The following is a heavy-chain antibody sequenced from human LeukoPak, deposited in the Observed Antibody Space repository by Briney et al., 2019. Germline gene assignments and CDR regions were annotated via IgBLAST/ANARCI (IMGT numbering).Heavy chain of an antibody. J-gene: IGHJ5*02. CDR2: IYTSGST. V-gene: IGHV4-4*07. D-gene: IGHD3-3*01. Sequence: SETLSLTCTVSGGSISSYYWSWIRQPAGKGLEWIGRIYTSGSTNYNPSLKRRVTMSVDTSKNQFSLKLSSVTAADTAVYYCARDGGGDYDFWSDENWFDPWSQGTLVTVSS. CDR3: ARDGGGDYDFWSDENWFDP. CDR1: GGSISSYY.